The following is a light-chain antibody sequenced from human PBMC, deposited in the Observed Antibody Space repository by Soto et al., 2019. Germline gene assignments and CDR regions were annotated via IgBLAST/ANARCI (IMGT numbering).Light chain of an antibody. Sequence: QSVLTQPPSASGSPGQSVTISCTGTSSDVGGYNYVSWYQQHPGKAPKLMIYEVSKRPSGVPDRFSGSKSGNTASLTVSGLQAEDEPDSYCSSYAGSNNLVVFGGGTKLTVL. CDR3: SSYAGSNNLVV. CDR1: SSDVGGYNY. CDR2: EVS. J-gene: IGLJ2*01. V-gene: IGLV2-8*01.